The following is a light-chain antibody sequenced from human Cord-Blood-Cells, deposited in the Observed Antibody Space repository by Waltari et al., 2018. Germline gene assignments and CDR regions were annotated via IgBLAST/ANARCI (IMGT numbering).Light chain of an antibody. Sequence: DIQMTQSPSSLSASVGDRVTITCRASQSISSYLNWYQQKPGKDPKLLIYAASSLQSGVPSRFSGSGSGTEFTLTISSLQPEDFATYYCQQSYSTHITFGQGTRLEIK. CDR3: QQSYSTHIT. CDR1: QSISSY. V-gene: IGKV1-39*01. J-gene: IGKJ5*01. CDR2: AAS.